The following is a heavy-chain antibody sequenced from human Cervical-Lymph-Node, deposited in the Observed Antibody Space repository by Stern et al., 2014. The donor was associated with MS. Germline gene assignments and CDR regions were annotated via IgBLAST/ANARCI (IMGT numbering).Heavy chain of an antibody. J-gene: IGHJ4*02. Sequence: QITLKESGPTLVKPTQTLTLTCTFSGFSLSSSGVGVGWIRQPPGKALEWLALIYWDDDKRFSPSLKTRLAITKDSSKNQVVLTLSNVDPVDTGTYYCAHTRSGRDWDSFDYWGQGDLVTVSS. V-gene: IGHV2-5*02. CDR2: IYWDDDK. D-gene: IGHD5-12*01. CDR1: GFSLSSSGVG. CDR3: AHTRSGRDWDSFDY.